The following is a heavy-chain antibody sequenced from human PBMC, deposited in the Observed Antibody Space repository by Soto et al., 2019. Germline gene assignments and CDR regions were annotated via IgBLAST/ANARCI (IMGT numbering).Heavy chain of an antibody. D-gene: IGHD5-12*01. CDR2: IYPGDSDA. CDR1: GYSFTNYW. CDR3: ARHLATKGPLDY. J-gene: IGHJ4*02. V-gene: IGHV5-51*01. Sequence: GESLKISCKGSGYSFTNYWIGWVRQMPGKGLEWMGIIYPGDSDARYRPSFQGQVTISADKSISTAHLQWSSLKASDTAMYYCARHLATKGPLDYWGQGTLVTVSS.